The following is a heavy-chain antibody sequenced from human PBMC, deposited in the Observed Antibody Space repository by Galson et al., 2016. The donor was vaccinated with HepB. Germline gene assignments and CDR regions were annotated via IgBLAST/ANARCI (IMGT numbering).Heavy chain of an antibody. Sequence: SLRLSCAASGFGFSSYAMSWVRQAPGNGLEWVPAISDSGRNTYYTGAVKGRFTISRDNSRNTLHLQMNSLTAEDTAIYYCANLRGGYSGPRYYDYYNGMDVWGQGTTVTVSS. V-gene: IGHV3-23*01. D-gene: IGHD5-12*01. J-gene: IGHJ6*02. CDR1: GFGFSSYA. CDR2: ISDSGRNT. CDR3: ANLRGGYSGPRYYDYYNGMDV.